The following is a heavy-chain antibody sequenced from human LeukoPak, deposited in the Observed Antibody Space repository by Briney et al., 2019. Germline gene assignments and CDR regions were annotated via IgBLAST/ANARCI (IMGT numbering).Heavy chain of an antibody. CDR2: ISAYNGNT. V-gene: IGHV1-18*01. CDR3: ASGKTVTTELGNYYYMDV. J-gene: IGHJ6*03. Sequence: GASVKVSCKASGYTFTSYGISWVRQAPGQGLEWMGWISAYNGNTNYAQKLQGRVTMTTDTSTSTAYMELRSLRSDDTAVYYCASGKTVTTELGNYYYMDVWGKGTTVTVSS. D-gene: IGHD4-17*01. CDR1: GYTFTSYG.